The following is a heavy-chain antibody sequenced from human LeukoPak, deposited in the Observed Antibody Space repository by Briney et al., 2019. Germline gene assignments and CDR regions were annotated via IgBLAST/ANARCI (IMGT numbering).Heavy chain of an antibody. V-gene: IGHV4-59*01. J-gene: IGHJ5*02. CDR2: IYYSGST. Sequence: SETLSLTCTVSGGSISSYYWSWIRQPPGKGLEWLGYIYYSGSTNYNPSLKSRVTISVDTSKNQFSLKLSSVTAADTAVYYCAREYCTNGVCYWFDPWGQGTLVTVSS. CDR3: AREYCTNGVCYWFDP. CDR1: GGSISSYY. D-gene: IGHD2-8*01.